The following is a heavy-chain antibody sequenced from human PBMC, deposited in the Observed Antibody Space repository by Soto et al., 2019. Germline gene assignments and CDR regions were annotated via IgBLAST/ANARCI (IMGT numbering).Heavy chain of an antibody. Sequence: GGYLSLSCAASGFTFRDYPMNWVRQAPGKGLEWVSSIRTISSAIYFADSVRGRFTISRDNARNSLYLQMTSLRDEDTAVYYCASSDALLDVPVDYWCQGTLVSV. J-gene: IGHJ4*02. V-gene: IGHV3-48*02. CDR2: IRTISSAI. D-gene: IGHD2-15*01. CDR1: GFTFRDYP. CDR3: ASSDALLDVPVDY.